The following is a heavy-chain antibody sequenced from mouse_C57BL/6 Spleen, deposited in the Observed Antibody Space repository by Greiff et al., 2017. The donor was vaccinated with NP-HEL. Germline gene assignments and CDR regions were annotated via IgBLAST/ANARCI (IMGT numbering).Heavy chain of an antibody. CDR2: IDPSDSET. CDR3: ARLITTAMDY. D-gene: IGHD1-1*01. V-gene: IGHV1-52*01. J-gene: IGHJ4*01. Sequence: QVQLKQPGAELVRPGSSVKLSCKASGYTFTSYWMHWVKQRPIQGLEWIGNIDPSDSETHYNQKFKDKATLTVDKSSSTAYMQLSSLTSEDSAVYYCARLITTAMDYWGQGTSVTVSS. CDR1: GYTFTSYW.